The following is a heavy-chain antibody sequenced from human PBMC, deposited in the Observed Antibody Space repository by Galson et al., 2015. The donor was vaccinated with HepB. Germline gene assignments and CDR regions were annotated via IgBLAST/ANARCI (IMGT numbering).Heavy chain of an antibody. V-gene: IGHV1-69*13. J-gene: IGHJ4*02. Sequence: SVKVSCKASGYTFTSYGISWVRQAPGQGLEWMGGIIPIFGTANYAQKFQGRVTITADESTSTAYMELSSLRSEDTAVYYCAKTPCGGDCGGPLIFDYWGQGTLATVSS. D-gene: IGHD2-21*02. CDR1: GYTFTSYG. CDR2: IIPIFGTA. CDR3: AKTPCGGDCGGPLIFDY.